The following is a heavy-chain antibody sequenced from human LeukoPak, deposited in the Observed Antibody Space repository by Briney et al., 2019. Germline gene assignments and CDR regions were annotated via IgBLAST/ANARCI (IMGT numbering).Heavy chain of an antibody. D-gene: IGHD6-19*01. Sequence: WASVKVSCKASGYTFTSYDINWVRQATGQGLEWMGWMNPNSGNTGYAQKFQGRVTTTRNTSISTAYMELSSLRSEDTAVYYCARTYSSGWYRAIGNWFDPWGQGTLVSVSS. J-gene: IGHJ5*02. V-gene: IGHV1-8*01. CDR1: GYTFTSYD. CDR2: MNPNSGNT. CDR3: ARTYSSGWYRAIGNWFDP.